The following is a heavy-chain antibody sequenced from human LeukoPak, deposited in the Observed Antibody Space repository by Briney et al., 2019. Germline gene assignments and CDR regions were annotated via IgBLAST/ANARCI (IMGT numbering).Heavy chain of an antibody. Sequence: ASVKVSCKASGYTFTSYAMNWVRQAPGQGLEWMGWINTNTGNPTYAQGFTGRFVFSLDTSVSTAYLQISSLKAEDTAVYYCARVFRGRGSSWYVVDYWGQGTLVTVSS. J-gene: IGHJ4*02. CDR2: INTNTGNP. CDR3: ARVFRGRGSSWYVVDY. CDR1: GYTFTSYA. D-gene: IGHD6-13*01. V-gene: IGHV7-4-1*02.